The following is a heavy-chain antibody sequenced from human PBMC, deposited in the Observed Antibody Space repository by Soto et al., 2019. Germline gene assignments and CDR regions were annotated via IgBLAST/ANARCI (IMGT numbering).Heavy chain of an antibody. CDR1: GFTFSSYA. CDR2: ISGSGGST. D-gene: IGHD3-10*01. Sequence: GGSLRLSCAASGFTFSSYAMSWVRQAPRKGLEWVSAISGSGGSTYYADSVKGRFTISRDNSKNTLYLQMNSLRAEDTAVYYCAKVGPYYYGSGSYFPFDYWGQGTLVTVSS. V-gene: IGHV3-23*01. J-gene: IGHJ4*02. CDR3: AKVGPYYYGSGSYFPFDY.